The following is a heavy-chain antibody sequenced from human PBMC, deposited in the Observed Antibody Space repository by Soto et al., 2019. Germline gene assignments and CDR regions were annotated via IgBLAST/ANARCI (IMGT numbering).Heavy chain of an antibody. CDR2: IIPIFGTA. V-gene: IGHV1-69*13. CDR1: GGPFSSYA. CDR3: ARKASYYDYGMDV. J-gene: IGHJ6*02. Sequence: ASVKVSCKASGGPFSSYAISWVRQAPGQGLEWMGGIIPIFGTANYAQKFQGRVTITADESTSTAYMELSSLRSEDTAVYYCARKASYYDYGMDVWGQGSTVTVTS.